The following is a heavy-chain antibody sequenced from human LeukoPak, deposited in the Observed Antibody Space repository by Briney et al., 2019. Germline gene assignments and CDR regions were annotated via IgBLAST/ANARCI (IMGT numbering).Heavy chain of an antibody. D-gene: IGHD1-14*01. V-gene: IGHV3-20*04. CDR1: GFTFDDYS. CDR3: ARDRGNQRGYYYYYMDV. CDR2: INWNGGST. J-gene: IGHJ6*03. Sequence: GGSLRLSCAASGFTFDDYSMSWVRQAPGKGLEWVSGINWNGGSTGYADSVKGRFTISRDNAKNSLYLQMNSLRAEDTAVYYCARDRGNQRGYYYYYMDVWGKGTTVTVSS.